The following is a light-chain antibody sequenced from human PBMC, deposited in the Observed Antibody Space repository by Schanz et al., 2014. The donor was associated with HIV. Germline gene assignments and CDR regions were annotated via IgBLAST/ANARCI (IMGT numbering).Light chain of an antibody. CDR2: GAS. CDR3: QQRSNWPPFT. CDR1: QSVSSY. J-gene: IGKJ4*01. Sequence: PGERATLSCRASQSVSSYLAWYQQKPGQAPRLLIYGASTRATGIPARFSGSGSGTDFTLTINSLEPEDFAVYYCQQRSNWPPFTFGGGTKVEIK. V-gene: IGKV3-11*01.